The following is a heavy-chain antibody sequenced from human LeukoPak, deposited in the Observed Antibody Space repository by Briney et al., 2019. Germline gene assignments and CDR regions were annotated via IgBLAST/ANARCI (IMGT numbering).Heavy chain of an antibody. Sequence: ASVKVSCKASGYTFTSYGISWVRQAPGQGLEWMGWISAYNGNTNYAQKLQGRVTMTTDTSTSTAYMELRSLRSDDTAGYYCARDKGPWFGELYPDYWGQGTLVTVSS. D-gene: IGHD3-10*01. J-gene: IGHJ4*02. CDR3: ARDKGPWFGELYPDY. V-gene: IGHV1-18*04. CDR2: ISAYNGNT. CDR1: GYTFTSYG.